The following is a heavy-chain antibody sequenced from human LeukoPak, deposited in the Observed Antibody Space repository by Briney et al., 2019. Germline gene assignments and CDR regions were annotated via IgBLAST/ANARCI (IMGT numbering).Heavy chain of an antibody. J-gene: IGHJ5*02. Sequence: PSETLSLTCPVSGDSISSTNYYWGWIRQPPGKGLEWIGSIFYSGSTYYNPSLKNRVTISVDASRDQFSLKLSSVTAADTAVYYCARGVSGWYNWFDPWGQGTLVTVSS. CDR3: ARGVSGWYNWFDP. V-gene: IGHV4-39*07. D-gene: IGHD6-19*01. CDR1: GDSISSTNYY. CDR2: IFYSGST.